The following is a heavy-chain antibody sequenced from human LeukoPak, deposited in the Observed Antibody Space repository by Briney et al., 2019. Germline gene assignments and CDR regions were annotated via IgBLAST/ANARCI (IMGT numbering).Heavy chain of an antibody. D-gene: IGHD3-22*01. Sequence: GASVKVSCKASGYTFTSYGISWVRQAPGQGLEWMGWISAYNGNTNYAQKLQGRVTMTTDTPTSTAYMELRSLRSDDTAVYYCARDRLYYYDSSGYLDYWGQGTLVTVSS. CDR1: GYTFTSYG. J-gene: IGHJ4*02. CDR3: ARDRLYYYDSSGYLDY. CDR2: ISAYNGNT. V-gene: IGHV1-18*01.